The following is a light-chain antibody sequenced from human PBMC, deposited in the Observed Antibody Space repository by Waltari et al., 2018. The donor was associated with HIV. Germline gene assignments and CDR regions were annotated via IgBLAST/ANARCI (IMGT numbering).Light chain of an antibody. CDR2: DAS. CDR3: QQYYNWPPLT. J-gene: IGKJ4*01. Sequence: EIVLTQSPATLSLSPGERATLSCRASQSVSSYLAWYQQKPGQAPRLLIYDASNRATGIPARFSGSGSGTDFTLTISSLEPEDFAVYYCQQYYNWPPLTFGGGTKVEI. V-gene: IGKV3-11*01. CDR1: QSVSSY.